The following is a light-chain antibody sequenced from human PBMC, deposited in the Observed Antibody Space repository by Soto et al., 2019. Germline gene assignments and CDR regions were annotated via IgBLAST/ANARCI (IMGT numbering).Light chain of an antibody. J-gene: IGKJ4*01. CDR1: QSVGSN. CDR2: DAS. CDR3: HQRYMWPLP. Sequence: EIVLTQSPATLSLSPGERATLSCRASQSVGSNLAWYQHKPGQTPRLLIYDASKRATGIPARFSGSGSGTDFTLTISSLEPEDFEVYYCHQRYMWPLPLGGGTKVDIK. V-gene: IGKV3-11*01.